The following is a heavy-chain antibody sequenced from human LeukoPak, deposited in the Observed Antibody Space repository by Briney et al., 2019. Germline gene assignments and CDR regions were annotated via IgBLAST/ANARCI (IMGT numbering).Heavy chain of an antibody. CDR3: ARSVVPAAMGGNWYFDL. D-gene: IGHD2-2*01. CDR2: IYYSGNT. CDR1: GGSISSSSYY. J-gene: IGHJ2*01. V-gene: IGHV4-39*01. Sequence: SETLSLTCTVSGGSISSSSYYWGWIRQPPGKGLEWIGSIYYSGNTYYNPSLKSRATISVDTSKNQFSLKLSSVTAADTAVCYCARSVVPAAMGGNWYFDLWGRGTLVTVSS.